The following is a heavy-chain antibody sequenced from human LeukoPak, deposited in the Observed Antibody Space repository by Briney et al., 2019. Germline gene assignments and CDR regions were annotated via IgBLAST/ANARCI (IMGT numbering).Heavy chain of an antibody. CDR2: INPNSGGT. Sequence: GASVKVSCKASGYTFTDYYMHWVRQPPGQGLEWMGWINPNSGGTNYAQKFQGGVTMTRDTSISTAYMELSRLRSDDTAVYYCARGLYAIDNYVEDAFEIWGQGTMVTVSS. CDR1: GYTFTDYY. CDR3: ARGLYAIDNYVEDAFEI. J-gene: IGHJ3*02. D-gene: IGHD4-11*01. V-gene: IGHV1-2*02.